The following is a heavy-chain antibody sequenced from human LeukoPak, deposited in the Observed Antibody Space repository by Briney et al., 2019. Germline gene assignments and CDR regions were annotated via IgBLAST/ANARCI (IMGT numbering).Heavy chain of an antibody. CDR2: INPSGGST. CDR1: GYTFTSYY. Sequence: ASVKVSCKASGYTFTSYYMHWVRQAPGQGLEWMGIINPSGGSTNYAQKFQGRVTITRNTSISTAYMELSSLRSEDTAVYYCARSVSGGSYWSYYYYMDVWGKGTTVTVSS. D-gene: IGHD1-26*01. J-gene: IGHJ6*03. CDR3: ARSVSGGSYWSYYYYMDV. V-gene: IGHV1-46*01.